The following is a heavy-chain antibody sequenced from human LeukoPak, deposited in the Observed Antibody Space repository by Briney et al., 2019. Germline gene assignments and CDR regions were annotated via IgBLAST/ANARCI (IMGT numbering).Heavy chain of an antibody. D-gene: IGHD4-17*01. CDR2: IYYSGST. V-gene: IGHV4-39*07. Sequence: SETLSLTCTVSGGSISSSSYYWGWIRQPPGKGLEWIGSIYYSGSTYYNPSLKSRVTISVDTSKNQFSLELSSVTAADTAVYYCARDAVTPDYGMDVWGQGTTVTVSS. J-gene: IGHJ6*02. CDR1: GGSISSSSYY. CDR3: ARDAVTPDYGMDV.